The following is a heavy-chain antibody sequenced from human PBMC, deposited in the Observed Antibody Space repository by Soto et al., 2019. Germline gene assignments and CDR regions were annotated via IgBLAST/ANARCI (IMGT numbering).Heavy chain of an antibody. J-gene: IGHJ3*01. CDR3: AKDYDVLTGPVNDAFDV. CDR1: GFIFSDYA. V-gene: IGHV3-9*01. D-gene: IGHD3-9*01. Sequence: LRLSCAASGFIFSDYAMHWVRQAPGKGLEWVSCISWNSGTIAYADSVKGRFTISRDNAESSLYLQMNSLRAEDTALYYCAKDYDVLTGPVNDAFDVWGPGKMVTVSS. CDR2: ISWNSGTI.